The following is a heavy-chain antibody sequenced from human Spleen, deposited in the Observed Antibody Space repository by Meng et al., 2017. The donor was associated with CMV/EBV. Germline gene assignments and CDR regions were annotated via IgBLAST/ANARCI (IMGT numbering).Heavy chain of an antibody. V-gene: IGHV4-61*01. CDR3: ARDRGYCGTTRCYYYGMDV. CDR2: IYHSGST. D-gene: IGHD2-2*01. Sequence: SETLSLTCTVSGDSVSSGYLYWSWIRQPPGKGLEWIGNIYHSGSTNYNPSLKSRVTISVDTSKNQFSLKLSSVIAADTAVYYCARDRGYCGTTRCYYYGMDVWGQGTTVTVSS. CDR1: GDSVSSGYLY. J-gene: IGHJ6*02.